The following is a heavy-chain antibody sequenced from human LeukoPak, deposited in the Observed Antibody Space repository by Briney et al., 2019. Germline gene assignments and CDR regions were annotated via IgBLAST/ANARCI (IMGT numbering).Heavy chain of an antibody. CDR1: GFTFSSYG. V-gene: IGHV3-23*01. CDR3: AKLQSDGLRTYYGMDV. D-gene: IGHD4-17*01. CDR2: SNGSGGTT. J-gene: IGHJ6*02. Sequence: PGGSLRLSCAASGFTFSSYGMHWVRQAPGKGLEWVSASNGSGGTTYYADTVMGRFTISRDNSKNTLYLQMNSLRAEDTAVYYCAKLQSDGLRTYYGMDVWGQGTTVTVSS.